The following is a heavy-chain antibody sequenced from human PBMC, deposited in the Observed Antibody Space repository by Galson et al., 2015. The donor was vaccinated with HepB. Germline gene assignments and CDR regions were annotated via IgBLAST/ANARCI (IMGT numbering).Heavy chain of an antibody. J-gene: IGHJ4*02. CDR1: GFTFSSYA. Sequence: SLRLSCAASGFTFSSYAMHWVRQAPGKGLEWVAVISYDGSNKYYADSVKGRFTISRDNSKNTLYLQMNSLRAEDTAVYYCARDKGSGSYSPPGSFDYWGQGTLVTVSS. V-gene: IGHV3-30-3*01. D-gene: IGHD1-26*01. CDR2: ISYDGSNK. CDR3: ARDKGSGSYSPPGSFDY.